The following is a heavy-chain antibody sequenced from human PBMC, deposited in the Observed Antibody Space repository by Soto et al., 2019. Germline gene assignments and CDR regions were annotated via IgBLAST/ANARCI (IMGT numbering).Heavy chain of an antibody. V-gene: IGHV3-23*01. D-gene: IGHD6-6*01. Sequence: EVQLLESGGGLVQPGGSLRLTCAASGFTFGSYGMSWVRQAPGKGLEWASSLSGSSLTVYYADSVKGRFPISRDNSDNALFLEMTRQRAVDTGFYYCAKDTRIAARPIGYFDHWGQGTLVTVSS. J-gene: IGHJ4*02. CDR1: GFTFGSYG. CDR3: AKDTRIAARPIGYFDH. CDR2: LSGSSLTV.